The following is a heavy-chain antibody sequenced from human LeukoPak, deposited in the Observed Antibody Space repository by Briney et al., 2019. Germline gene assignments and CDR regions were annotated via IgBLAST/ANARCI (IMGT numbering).Heavy chain of an antibody. D-gene: IGHD6-19*01. V-gene: IGHV3-74*01. CDR2: INSDGSST. Sequence: GGSLRLSCAASGFTFSSYWMHWVRQAPGKGLVWVSRINSDGSSTSYADSVKGRFTISRDNAKNTLYLQMNSLRDEDTALYYCIKAGPVAGTPAFDIWGQGTMVTVSS. CDR1: GFTFSSYW. J-gene: IGHJ3*02. CDR3: IKAGPVAGTPAFDI.